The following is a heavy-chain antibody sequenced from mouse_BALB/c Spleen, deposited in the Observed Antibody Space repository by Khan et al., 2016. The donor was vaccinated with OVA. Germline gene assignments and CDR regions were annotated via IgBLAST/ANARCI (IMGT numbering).Heavy chain of an antibody. D-gene: IGHD2-1*01. Sequence: QVQLQQSGAELVRPGVSVKISCKGSGHTFTDFAMHWVKQSHAKSLEWIGVISTYYGDANYNHNFKGKATMTVDESSSTAYLELDRLTSEDSAIYCCRRRSGHYRFAYWGQGTLVTVSA. CDR3: RRRSGHYRFAY. CDR2: ISTYYGDA. J-gene: IGHJ3*01. CDR1: GHTFTDFA. V-gene: IGHV1S137*01.